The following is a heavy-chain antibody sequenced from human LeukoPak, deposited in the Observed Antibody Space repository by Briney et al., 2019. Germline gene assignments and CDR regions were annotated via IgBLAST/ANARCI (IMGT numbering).Heavy chain of an antibody. CDR3: ARGSNYFDY. D-gene: IGHD6-6*01. V-gene: IGHV4-61*08. Sequence: SETLPLTCTVSGGSVIRGGYYWSWIRQPPGKRLEWIGYVFNSEGTNYSPSLRSRVTISADTSMNQFSLKLTSVTAADTAIYYCARGSNYFDYWGQGILVTVSS. J-gene: IGHJ4*02. CDR1: GGSVIRGGYY. CDR2: VFNSEGT.